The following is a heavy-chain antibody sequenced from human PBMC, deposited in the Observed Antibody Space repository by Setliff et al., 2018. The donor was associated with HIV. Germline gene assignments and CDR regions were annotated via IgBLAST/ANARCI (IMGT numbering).Heavy chain of an antibody. CDR3: ASSYSGYDWEIDY. V-gene: IGHV3-64*02. Sequence: GGSLRLSCAASGFTFSSYAMHWVRQAPGKGLEYVSAISSNGGSTYYADSVKGRFTISRDNSKNTLYLQMNSLRAEDTAVYYCASSYSGYDWEIDYWGQGTLVTVSS. CDR1: GFTFSSYA. J-gene: IGHJ4*02. D-gene: IGHD5-12*01. CDR2: ISSNGGST.